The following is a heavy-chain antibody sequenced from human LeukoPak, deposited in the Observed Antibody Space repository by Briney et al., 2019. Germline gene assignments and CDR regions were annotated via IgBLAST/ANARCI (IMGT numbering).Heavy chain of an antibody. CDR3: AKDGPVATMSTFDY. Sequence: GGSLRLSCVASGFTFTNYWMTWVRQAPGKGLEWVSTISGSGDSTYYADSVKGRFTISRDNSKNTLYLQMNSLRAEDTAVYYCAKDGPVATMSTFDYWGQGTLVTVSS. V-gene: IGHV3-23*01. CDR1: GFTFTNYW. CDR2: ISGSGDST. J-gene: IGHJ4*02. D-gene: IGHD5-24*01.